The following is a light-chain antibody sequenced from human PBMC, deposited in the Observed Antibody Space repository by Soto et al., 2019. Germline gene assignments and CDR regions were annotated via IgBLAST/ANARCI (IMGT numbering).Light chain of an antibody. Sequence: DLVMTQSPLSLPVTPGEPASISCRSSQSLLHSYGYNYLDWYLQKPGQSPQLLIYLGSNRASGVPDRFSGSGSGTYFTLKISRVEAEDVGVYYCMQALQSPRTFGQGTKVEIK. V-gene: IGKV2-28*01. CDR2: LGS. J-gene: IGKJ1*01. CDR3: MQALQSPRT. CDR1: QSLLHSYGYNY.